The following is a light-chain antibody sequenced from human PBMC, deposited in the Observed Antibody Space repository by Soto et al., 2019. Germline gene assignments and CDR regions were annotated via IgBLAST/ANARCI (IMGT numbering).Light chain of an antibody. Sequence: DIQMTQSPSSLSASVGDRVTITCRTSQTVTNYLNWYQQKPGKAPKLLIYAASNLHSGVPSRFSGSGSGTDFTLTISSLQPEDFETYHCQQTYSTDQTFGQGTNVDI. CDR1: QTVTNY. V-gene: IGKV1-39*01. J-gene: IGKJ1*01. CDR2: AAS. CDR3: QQTYSTDQT.